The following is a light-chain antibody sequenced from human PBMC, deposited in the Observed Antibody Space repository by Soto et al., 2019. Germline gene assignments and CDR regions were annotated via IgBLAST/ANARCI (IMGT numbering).Light chain of an antibody. V-gene: IGKV1-16*01. CDR2: DAS. CDR3: QQYDNHPFT. Sequence: DMQMTQSPFSLSASVGDRVTITCRASQGVRNQLGWFQQKPGKAPKSVIYDASSLQSGVPSRFSGSGSGTDFTPTINSLQPEDFATYYCQQYDNHPFTFGPGTKVDI. CDR1: QGVRNQ. J-gene: IGKJ3*01.